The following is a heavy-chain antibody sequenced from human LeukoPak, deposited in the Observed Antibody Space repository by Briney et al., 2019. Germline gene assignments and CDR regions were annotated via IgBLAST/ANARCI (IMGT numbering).Heavy chain of an antibody. CDR2: ISGSGGST. J-gene: IGHJ5*02. CDR3: ANRVRTSWFDP. CDR1: GFTFSSNA. V-gene: IGHV3-23*01. Sequence: GGSLRLSCAGSGFTFSSNALSWVRQAPGKGLEWVSAISGSGGSTYYADSVKGRFTISRDNSKNTLYLQMNSLRAEDTAVYYCANRVRTSWFDPWGQGTLVTVSS.